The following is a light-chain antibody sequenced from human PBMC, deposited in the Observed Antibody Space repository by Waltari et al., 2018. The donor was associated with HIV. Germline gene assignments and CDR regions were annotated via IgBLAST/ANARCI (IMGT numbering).Light chain of an antibody. J-gene: IGLJ2*01. CDR2: SSS. CDR1: TANIGSNT. V-gene: IGLV1-44*01. Sequence: QSVLTQPPSASGTPGQRVTISCSGSTANIGSNTVNWYQHLPGTAPRLRIYSSSPRASGVPDRLSGAKSGTSASLAISVLQSEDEADEYCAAWYDSLSGLVVFGGGTKLTVL. CDR3: AAWYDSLSGLVV.